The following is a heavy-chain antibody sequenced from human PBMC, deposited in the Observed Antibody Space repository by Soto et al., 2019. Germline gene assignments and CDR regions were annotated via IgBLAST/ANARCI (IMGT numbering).Heavy chain of an antibody. V-gene: IGHV4-4*07. Sequence: SETLSLTCTVSGASISGFYWSWIRKSAGKGLGWFGRIYATGTTDYNPSLKSRVMMSVDTSKKQFSLKLRSVTAADTAVYYCVRDGTKTLRDWFDPWGQGIPVTVSS. CDR3: VRDGTKTLRDWFDP. D-gene: IGHD1-1*01. CDR2: IYATGTT. J-gene: IGHJ5*02. CDR1: GASISGFY.